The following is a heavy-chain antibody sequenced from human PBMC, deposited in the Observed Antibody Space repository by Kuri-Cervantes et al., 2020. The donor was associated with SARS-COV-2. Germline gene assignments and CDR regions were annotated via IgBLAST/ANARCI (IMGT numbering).Heavy chain of an antibody. CDR2: ISSSSSYT. V-gene: IGHV3-11*06. CDR3: ARGSSRLQQQLVMFDY. CDR1: GFTFSDYY. Sequence: GESLKISCAASGFTFSDYYMSWIRQAPGKGLEWVSYISSSSSYTNYADSVKGRFTISRDNAKNSLYLQMNSLRAEDTAVYYCARGSSRLQQQLVMFDYWGQGTLVTVSS. J-gene: IGHJ4*02. D-gene: IGHD6-13*01.